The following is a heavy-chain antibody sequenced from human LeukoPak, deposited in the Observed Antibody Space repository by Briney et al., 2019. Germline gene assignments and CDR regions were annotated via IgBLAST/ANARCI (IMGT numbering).Heavy chain of an antibody. CDR1: GGSIRNYQ. D-gene: IGHD3-10*01. CDR2: INTNGRT. J-gene: IGHJ4*02. CDR3: ATSSVYKVALFDL. Sequence: SETLSLTCAVSGGSIRNYQWSWIRQPPGKGLEWIGHINTNGRTDYNPSLRSRLTFSVDTSRDQFSLKLSSVTAADTAMYYCATSSVYKVALFDLWGQGTLVTVSS. V-gene: IGHV4-4*09.